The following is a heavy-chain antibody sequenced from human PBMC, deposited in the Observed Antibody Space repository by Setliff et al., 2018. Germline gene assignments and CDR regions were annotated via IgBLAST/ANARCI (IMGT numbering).Heavy chain of an antibody. CDR3: ARQTIFGSDAFDI. CDR1: GYSFTNYW. Sequence: PGESLKISCEGSGYSFTNYWIGWVRQMPGKGLEWMGIIYPGDSDTRYSPSFQGQVTISADKSISTAYLQWSSLKASDTAMHYCARQTIFGSDAFDIWGQGTMVTVSS. V-gene: IGHV5-51*01. D-gene: IGHD3-3*01. J-gene: IGHJ3*02. CDR2: IYPGDSDT.